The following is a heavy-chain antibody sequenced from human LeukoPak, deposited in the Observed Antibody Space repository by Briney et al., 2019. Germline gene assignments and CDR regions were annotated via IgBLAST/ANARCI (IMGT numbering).Heavy chain of an antibody. CDR3: ARRDVGATIDY. CDR1: GDSISSSRFY. Sequence: SETLSLTCTVSGDSISSSRFYWAWIRQPPGKGLEWIGSILYTGRTFYNPSLKSRVTICVDTSKNQFSLRLDSVTASDTAVYYCARRDVGATIDYWGQGTLVTVSS. V-gene: IGHV4-39*01. D-gene: IGHD1-26*01. J-gene: IGHJ4*02. CDR2: ILYTGRT.